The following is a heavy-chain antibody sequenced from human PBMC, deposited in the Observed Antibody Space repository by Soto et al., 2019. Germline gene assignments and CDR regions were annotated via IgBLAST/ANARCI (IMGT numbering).Heavy chain of an antibody. CDR2: ISGSGGST. CDR1: GFIFISDA. Sequence: GGSLRLSCAASGFIFISDAMSWVRQAPGKGLEWVSAISGSGGSTYYADSVKGRFTISRDNSKNTLYLQMNSLRAEDTAVYYCAKVIGPHDAFDIWSQGTMVTVSS. D-gene: IGHD1-26*01. V-gene: IGHV3-23*01. J-gene: IGHJ3*02. CDR3: AKVIGPHDAFDI.